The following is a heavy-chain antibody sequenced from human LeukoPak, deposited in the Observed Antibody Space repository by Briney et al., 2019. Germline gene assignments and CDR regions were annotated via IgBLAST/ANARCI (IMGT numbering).Heavy chain of an antibody. Sequence: GRSLRLSCAASGFTFSSYAMHWVRQAPGKGLEWVAVISYDGSNKYYANYVKGRFTISRDNSKNTLYLQMNSLRGEDTAVYYCARALNTGETSYAMGDYWGQGTLVTVSS. CDR3: ARALNTGETSYAMGDY. V-gene: IGHV3-30*04. J-gene: IGHJ4*02. CDR2: ISYDGSNK. D-gene: IGHD3-10*01. CDR1: GFTFSSYA.